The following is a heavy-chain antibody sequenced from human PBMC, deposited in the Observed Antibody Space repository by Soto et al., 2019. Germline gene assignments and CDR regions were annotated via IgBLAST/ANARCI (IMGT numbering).Heavy chain of an antibody. CDR2: INSDGSST. Sequence: SGGSLRLSCAASGFTFSSYWMHWVRQAPGKGLVWVSRINSDGSSTYYADSVKGRFTISRDNAKNTLYLQMNSLRAEDTAVYYCARVASIRYSSGWSDYYYYGMDVWGQGTTVTVSS. V-gene: IGHV3-74*01. J-gene: IGHJ6*02. CDR3: ARVASIRYSSGWSDYYYYGMDV. CDR1: GFTFSSYW. D-gene: IGHD6-19*01.